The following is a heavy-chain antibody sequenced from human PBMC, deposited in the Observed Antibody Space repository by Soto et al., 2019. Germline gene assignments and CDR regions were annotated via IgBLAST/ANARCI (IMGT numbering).Heavy chain of an antibody. CDR3: ARSVIKSVASYSRNYYYGMDV. CDR1: GGSFSGYY. J-gene: IGHJ6*02. V-gene: IGHV4-34*01. CDR2: INHSGST. D-gene: IGHD1-26*01. Sequence: PSETLSLTCAVYGGSFSGYYWSWIRQPPGKGLEWIGEINHSGSTNYNPSLKSRVTISVDTSKNQFSLKLSSVTAADTAVYYCARSVIKSVASYSRNYYYGMDVWGQGTTVTVSS.